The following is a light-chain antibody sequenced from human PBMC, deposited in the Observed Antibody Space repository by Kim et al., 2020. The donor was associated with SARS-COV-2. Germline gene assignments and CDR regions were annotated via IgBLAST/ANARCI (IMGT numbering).Light chain of an antibody. CDR1: AWPEQH. V-gene: IGLV3-25*03. CDR3: QSADSSGTYV. CDR2: KGS. Sequence: VSPGQTARITCSGDAWPEQHASWYQQKSGPAPCLVIYKGSGRPSGIPERFSGSSSGTTVTLTISGVQAEDDADYYCQSADSSGTYVFGSGTKVTVL. J-gene: IGLJ1*01.